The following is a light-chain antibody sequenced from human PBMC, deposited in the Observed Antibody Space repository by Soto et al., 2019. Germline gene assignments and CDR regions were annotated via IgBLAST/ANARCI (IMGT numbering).Light chain of an antibody. CDR2: GAS. CDR3: QQYNNWPSFS. Sequence: DIVMTQSPATLSVSPGERATLSCRASQSVSSNLAWYQQKPGQAPRLLVYGASTRDTGIAARFSGSGSGTEFILTITVLASEDLALYYCQQYNNWPSFSFGTGTKVAIK. CDR1: QSVSSN. J-gene: IGKJ3*01. V-gene: IGKV3-15*01.